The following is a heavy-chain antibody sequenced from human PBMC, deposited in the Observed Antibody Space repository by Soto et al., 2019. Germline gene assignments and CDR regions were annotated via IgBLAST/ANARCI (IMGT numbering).Heavy chain of an antibody. CDR3: ARHPETGAYYYYMDV. J-gene: IGHJ6*03. V-gene: IGHV4-59*08. Sequence: SETLSLTCTVSGGSIDSYYWSWIRQPPGKGLEWIGYIYYSGSTNYNPSLNSRVTVSVDTSKNQVSLKLSSVTAADTAVYYCARHPETGAYYYYMDVWGKGTTVT. CDR2: IYYSGST. D-gene: IGHD3-10*01. CDR1: GGSIDSYY.